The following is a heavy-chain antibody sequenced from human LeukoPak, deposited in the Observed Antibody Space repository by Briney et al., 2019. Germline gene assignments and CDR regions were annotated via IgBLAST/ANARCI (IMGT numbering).Heavy chain of an antibody. V-gene: IGHV3-23*01. CDR1: GFTFGTHA. CDR2: ISGSASIT. CDR3: ATGAASIGWLSHDH. J-gene: IGHJ4*02. D-gene: IGHD2-15*01. Sequence: GGSLRLSCAASGFTFGTHAMTWVRQAPGKGLEWVSDISGSASITKYADSVKGRFIISRDNSKNTLFLQMNSLTAEDTAVYYCATGAASIGWLSHDHWGQGTLVTVSS.